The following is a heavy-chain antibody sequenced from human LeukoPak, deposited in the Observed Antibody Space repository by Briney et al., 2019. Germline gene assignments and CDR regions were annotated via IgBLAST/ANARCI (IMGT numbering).Heavy chain of an antibody. V-gene: IGHV1-18*01. CDR3: ARGGYDSSGYYYDISYYFDY. D-gene: IGHD3-22*01. J-gene: IGHJ4*02. CDR2: ISAFNGYT. CDR1: GYTFSTSG. Sequence: ASVKVSCKASGYTFSTSGISWVRQAPGQGLEWMGWISAFNGYTNYAQKLQGRVTMTTDTSTSTAYMELRSLRSDDTAVYYCARGGYDSSGYYYDISYYFDYWGQGTLVTVSS.